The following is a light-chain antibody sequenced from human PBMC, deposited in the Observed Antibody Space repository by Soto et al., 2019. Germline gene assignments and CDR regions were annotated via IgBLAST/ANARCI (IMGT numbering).Light chain of an antibody. Sequence: QSVLTQPASVSGSPGQSITISCTGTSSDVGGYNYVSWYQQHPGKAPKLMIYDVSNRPSGVSNRFSGSKSGNTAFLTISGLQAEDEADYYCSSCTSSSTPYVFGTGTKLTV. V-gene: IGLV2-14*01. CDR1: SSDVGGYNY. CDR2: DVS. CDR3: SSCTSSSTPYV. J-gene: IGLJ1*01.